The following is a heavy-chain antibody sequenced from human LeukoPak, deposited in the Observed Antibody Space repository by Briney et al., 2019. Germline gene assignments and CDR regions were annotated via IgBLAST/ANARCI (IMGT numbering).Heavy chain of an antibody. CDR3: ARDLPLIYGDYDLLDYYYYYGMDV. CDR2: IYYSGST. V-gene: IGHV4-59*12. CDR1: GGSISSYY. D-gene: IGHD4-17*01. Sequence: PSETLSLTCTVSGGSISSYYWSWIRQPPGKGLEWIGYIYYSGSTNYNPSLKSRVTISVDTSKNQFSLKLSSVTAADTAVYYCARDLPLIYGDYDLLDYYYYYGMDVWGQGTTVTVSS. J-gene: IGHJ6*02.